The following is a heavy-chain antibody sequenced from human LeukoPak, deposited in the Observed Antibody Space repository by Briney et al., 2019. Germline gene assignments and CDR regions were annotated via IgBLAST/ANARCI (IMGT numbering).Heavy chain of an antibody. Sequence: GGSLRLSCAASGFTFSDYCMSWIRQAPGKGLEWVSFISSSGSYTHYADSVKGRFTISRDNSKNTLYLQMNSLRAEDTAVYYCAKDLLVSIAAAGTIDYWGQGTLVTVSS. CDR1: GFTFSDYC. D-gene: IGHD6-13*01. V-gene: IGHV3-11*05. CDR2: ISSSGSYT. CDR3: AKDLLVSIAAAGTIDY. J-gene: IGHJ4*02.